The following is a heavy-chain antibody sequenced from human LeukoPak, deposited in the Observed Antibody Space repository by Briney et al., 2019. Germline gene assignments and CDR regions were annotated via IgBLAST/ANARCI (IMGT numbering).Heavy chain of an antibody. CDR1: GESFSGYY. CDR2: INHSGST. J-gene: IGHJ6*03. D-gene: IGHD6-13*01. Sequence: PSETLSLTCAVYGESFSGYYWSWIRQPPGKGLEWIGEINHSGSTNYNPSLKSRVTIPVDTSKNQFSLKLSSVTAADTAVYYCARGTNNRGIAAARSRYYYYMDVWGKGTTVTVSS. CDR3: ARGTNNRGIAAARSRYYYYMDV. V-gene: IGHV4-34*01.